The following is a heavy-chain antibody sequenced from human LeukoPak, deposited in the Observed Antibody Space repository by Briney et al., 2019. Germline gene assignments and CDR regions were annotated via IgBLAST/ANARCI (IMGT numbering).Heavy chain of an antibody. CDR1: GYSFTSYW. CDR3: ARTMTLVTPAAFYAFDI. D-gene: IGHD4/OR15-4a*01. Sequence: GESLKISCKGSGYSFTSYWIGWVRQMDGKGLEWMGIIYPGDSDTRYSPSFQGQVTISADKSITTAYLQWSSLKASDTATYYCARTMTLVTPAAFYAFDIWGQGTMVTVSS. CDR2: IYPGDSDT. J-gene: IGHJ3*02. V-gene: IGHV5-51*01.